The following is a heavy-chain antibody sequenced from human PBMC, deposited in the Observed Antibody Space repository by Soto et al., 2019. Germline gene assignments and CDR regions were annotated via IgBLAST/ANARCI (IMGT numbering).Heavy chain of an antibody. J-gene: IGHJ6*02. CDR1: GGSISSYY. V-gene: IGHV4-59*01. Sequence: SETLSLTCTVSGGSISSYYWSWIRQPPGKGLEWIGYIYYSGSTNYNPSLKSRVTISVDTSKNKFSLKLSSVTAADTAVYYCASSIAAAGNPTLDYGMDVWGQGTTVTVSS. CDR2: IYYSGST. CDR3: ASSIAAAGNPTLDYGMDV. D-gene: IGHD6-13*01.